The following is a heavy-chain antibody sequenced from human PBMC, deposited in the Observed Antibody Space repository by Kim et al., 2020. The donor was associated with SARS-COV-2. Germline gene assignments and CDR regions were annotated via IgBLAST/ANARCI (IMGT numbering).Heavy chain of an antibody. J-gene: IGHJ4*02. CDR3: VRGAYFSDSSGYYWG. CDR1: GFIFSDHW. Sequence: GGSLRLSCAASGFIFSDHWMNWARQAPGKGLEWVANIKQDGSEKYYVDSVKGRFTISRDNAKNSLYLQMNSLRAEDTAVYYCVRGAYFSDSSGYYWGWGQGALVTVSS. V-gene: IGHV3-7*03. D-gene: IGHD3-22*01. CDR2: IKQDGSEK.